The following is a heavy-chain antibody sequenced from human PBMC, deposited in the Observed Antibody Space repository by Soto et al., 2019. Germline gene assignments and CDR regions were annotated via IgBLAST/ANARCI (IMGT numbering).Heavy chain of an antibody. CDR1: GYTLTELS. D-gene: IGHD3-3*01. J-gene: IGHJ5*02. Sequence: ASVKVSCKVSGYTLTELSMHLVRQAPGKGLEWXGGFXXXDXEXXXPXXXRGRVTMTEDTSTDTAYMELSSLRPADTAVYYCAAGGGWSGYWIDPWGQGTMLTVSS. V-gene: IGHV1-24*01. CDR2: FXXXDXEX. CDR3: AAGGGWSGYWIDP.